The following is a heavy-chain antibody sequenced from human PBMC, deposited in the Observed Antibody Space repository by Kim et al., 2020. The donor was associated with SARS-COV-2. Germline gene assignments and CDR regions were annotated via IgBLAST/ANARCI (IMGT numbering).Heavy chain of an antibody. CDR2: IGGNGGST. D-gene: IGHD6-13*01. V-gene: IGHV3-23*01. CDR1: GFVFSRYA. Sequence: GGSLRLSCTPSGFVFSRYAMTWVRQAPGKGLEWVSAIGGNGGSTFYADSVKGRFTISRDNSKNTLYLQMNSLRAEDTALYYCAKRGYSSTWNFDSWDRGT. J-gene: IGHJ4*02. CDR3: AKRGYSSTWNFDS.